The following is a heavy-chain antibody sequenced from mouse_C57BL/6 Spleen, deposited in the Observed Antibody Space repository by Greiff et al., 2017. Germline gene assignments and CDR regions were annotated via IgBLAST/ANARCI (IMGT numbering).Heavy chain of an antibody. CDR3: ARFSIYDGYPSYAMDY. J-gene: IGHJ4*01. Sequence: VKLMESGAELVKPGASVKISCKASGYAFSSYWMNWVKQRPGKGLEWIGQIYPGDGDTNYNGKFKGKATLTADKSSSTAYMQLSSLTSEDSAVYFCARFSIYDGYPSYAMDYWGQGTSVTVSS. D-gene: IGHD2-3*01. CDR2: IYPGDGDT. V-gene: IGHV1-80*01. CDR1: GYAFSSYW.